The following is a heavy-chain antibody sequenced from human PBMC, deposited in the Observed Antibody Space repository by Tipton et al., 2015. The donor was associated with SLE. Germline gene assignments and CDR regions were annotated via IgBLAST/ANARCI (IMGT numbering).Heavy chain of an antibody. D-gene: IGHD2-2*01. Sequence: SLRLSCAASGFTSDDFSLHWVRQAPGKGLEWVSLTSWDGGRTYYADSVKGRFTISRDNSRSSLYLQMNSLRTEDTALYYCARGDSSTSPNCFDSWGQGTLVTVSS. CDR1: GFTSDDFS. CDR3: ARGDSSTSPNCFDS. J-gene: IGHJ4*02. CDR2: TSWDGGRT. V-gene: IGHV3-43*01.